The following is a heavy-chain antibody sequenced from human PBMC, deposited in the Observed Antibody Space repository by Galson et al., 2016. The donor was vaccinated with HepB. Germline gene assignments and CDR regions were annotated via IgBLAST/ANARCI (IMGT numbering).Heavy chain of an antibody. D-gene: IGHD3-22*01. Sequence: ETLSLTCTVSGGSTRSNNYYWGWIRQPPGKGLEWIGTIYYSGSTYYNPSLKSRVTISVDTSKNQFSLKLSSVTASDTAVYYCVRHPTYYDDSSGYGQYYYYYMDVWGKGTTVTVSS. CDR1: GGSTRSNNYY. CDR3: VRHPTYYDDSSGYGQYYYYYMDV. J-gene: IGHJ6*03. V-gene: IGHV4-39*01. CDR2: IYYSGST.